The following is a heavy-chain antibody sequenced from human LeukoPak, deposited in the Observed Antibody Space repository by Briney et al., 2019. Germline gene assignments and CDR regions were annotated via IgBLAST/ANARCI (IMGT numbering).Heavy chain of an antibody. CDR2: IYYSGTT. CDR3: ARVRPPYYDILTRGYGMDV. Sequence: SETLSLTCTVSGGSISSYYWSWIRQPPGKGLEWIGYIYYSGTTNYNPSLKSRVTISVDTSKNQFSLKLRSVTAADTAVYYCARVRPPYYDILTRGYGMDVWGQGTTVTVSS. D-gene: IGHD3-9*01. J-gene: IGHJ6*02. CDR1: GGSISSYY. V-gene: IGHV4-59*08.